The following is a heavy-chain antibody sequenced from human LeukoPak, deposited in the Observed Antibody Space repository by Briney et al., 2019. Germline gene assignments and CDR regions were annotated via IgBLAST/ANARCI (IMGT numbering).Heavy chain of an antibody. CDR1: EFTLSSYA. D-gene: IGHD2-2*01. CDR2: ISGNGAHP. J-gene: IGHJ4*02. V-gene: IGHV3-23*01. CDR3: VSFYETY. Sequence: GGSLRLSCAASEFTLSSYAMSWVRQAPGKGLEWVSSISGNGAHPYYADSVKGRFTISKDNAKNTVYLQMNNLRAEDTAVYYCVSFYETYWGRGTLVTVSS.